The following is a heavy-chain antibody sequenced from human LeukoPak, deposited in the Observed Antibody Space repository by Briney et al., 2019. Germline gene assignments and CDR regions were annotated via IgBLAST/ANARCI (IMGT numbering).Heavy chain of an antibody. D-gene: IGHD5-12*01. CDR3: AKHIVATSADY. Sequence: GGSLRLSCAASGFTVSSNYMSWVRQAPGKGLEWVSAISGSGGSTYYADSVKGRFTISRDNSKNTLYLQMNSLRAEDTAVYYCAKHIVATSADYWGQGTLVTVSS. CDR2: ISGSGGST. CDR1: GFTVSSNY. J-gene: IGHJ4*02. V-gene: IGHV3-23*01.